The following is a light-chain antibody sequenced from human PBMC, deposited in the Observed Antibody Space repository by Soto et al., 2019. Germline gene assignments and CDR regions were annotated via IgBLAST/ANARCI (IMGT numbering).Light chain of an antibody. V-gene: IGLV1-44*01. Sequence: QSVLTQPPSASGTPGQRVTSSCSGISSNIGSNTVNWYQQLPGTAPKLLIYSNNQRPSGVPDRFSGSKSGTSASLAISGLQSEDEADYYCAAWDDSLNGVVFGGGTQLTVL. CDR3: AAWDDSLNGVV. CDR1: SSNIGSNT. J-gene: IGLJ2*01. CDR2: SNN.